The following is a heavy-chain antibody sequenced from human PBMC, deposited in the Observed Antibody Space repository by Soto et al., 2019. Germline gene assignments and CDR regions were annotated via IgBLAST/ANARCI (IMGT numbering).Heavy chain of an antibody. CDR2: IYYSGST. V-gene: IGHV4-59*01. CDR1: GGSISSYY. CDR3: ARDPTTVTTYYYYGMDV. J-gene: IGHJ6*02. D-gene: IGHD4-4*01. Sequence: KASETLSLTCTVSGGSISSYYWSWIRQPPGKGLEWIGYIYYSGSTNYKPSLKSRVTISVDTSKNQFSLKLSSVTAADTAVYYCARDPTTVTTYYYYGMDVWGQGTTVTVSS.